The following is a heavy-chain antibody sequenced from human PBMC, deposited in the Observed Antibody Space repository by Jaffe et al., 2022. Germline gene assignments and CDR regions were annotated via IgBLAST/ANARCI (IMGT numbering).Heavy chain of an antibody. CDR1: GGSFSGYY. CDR3: ARVGGLKDLDY. D-gene: IGHD3-16*01. Sequence: QVQLQQWGAGLLKPSETLSLTCAVYGGSFSGYYWSWIRQPPGKGLEWIGEINHSGSTNYNPSLKSRVTISVDTSKNQFSLKLSSVTAADTAVYYCARVGGLKDLDYWGQGTLVTVSS. J-gene: IGHJ4*02. CDR2: INHSGST. V-gene: IGHV4-34*01.